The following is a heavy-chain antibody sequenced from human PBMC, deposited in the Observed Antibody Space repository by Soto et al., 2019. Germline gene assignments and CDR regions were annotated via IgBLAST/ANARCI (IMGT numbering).Heavy chain of an antibody. CDR2: ISGSGGST. D-gene: IGHD3-10*01. Sequence: PGGSLRLSCAASGFTFSSYAMSWVRQAPGKGLEWVSAISGSGGSTYYADSVKGRFTISRDNSKNTLYLQMNSLRAEDTAVYYCAKDLYGSGSYYGMDVWGQGTTVTVSS. V-gene: IGHV3-23*01. CDR1: GFTFSSYA. J-gene: IGHJ6*02. CDR3: AKDLYGSGSYYGMDV.